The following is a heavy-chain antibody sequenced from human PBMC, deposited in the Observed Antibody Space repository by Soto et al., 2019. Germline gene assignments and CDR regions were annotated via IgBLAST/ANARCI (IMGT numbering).Heavy chain of an antibody. CDR3: ARTPGIAAAGIDY. J-gene: IGHJ4*02. CDR1: GGSISSYY. CDR2: VYYSGST. D-gene: IGHD6-13*01. V-gene: IGHV4-59*01. Sequence: SETLSLTCTVSGGSISSYYWSWIRQPPGKGLEWIGYVYYSGSTNYNPSLKSRVTISVDTSKNQFSLKLSSVTAADTAVYYCARTPGIAAAGIDYWGQGTLVTVSS.